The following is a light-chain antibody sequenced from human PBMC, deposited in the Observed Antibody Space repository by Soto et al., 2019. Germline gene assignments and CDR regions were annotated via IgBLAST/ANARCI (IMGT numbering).Light chain of an antibody. CDR2: XAS. CDR3: QQRTNWST. J-gene: IGKJ4*02. V-gene: IGKV3-11*01. CDR1: QSVXSN. Sequence: VLTQSPATLSLSPGDSVTLSCRDSQSVXSNLVWYQERLGTAPRCLISXASNRATGIPAIFSGSGSGTDFTITISSLEPEYVAVYCCQQRTNWSTFGGGTKVDIK.